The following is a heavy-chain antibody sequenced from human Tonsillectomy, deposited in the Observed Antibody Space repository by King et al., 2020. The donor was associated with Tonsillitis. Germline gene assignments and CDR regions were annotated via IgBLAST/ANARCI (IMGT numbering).Heavy chain of an antibody. Sequence: VQLVQSGGGVVQPGRSLRLSCAASGFTFSSYGMHWVRQAPGKGLEWVAVISYDGSNKYYADSVQGRFTISRDNSKNTLYLQMNSLRAEDTAVYYCAKTEAPNVVVVDWDAFEIWGQGEMVTVSS. V-gene: IGHV3-30*18. CDR3: AKTEAPNVVVVDWDAFEI. J-gene: IGHJ3*02. D-gene: IGHD2-15*01. CDR2: ISYDGSNK. CDR1: GFTFSSYG.